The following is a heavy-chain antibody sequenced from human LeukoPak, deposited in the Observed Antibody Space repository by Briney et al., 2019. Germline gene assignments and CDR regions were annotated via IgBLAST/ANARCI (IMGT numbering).Heavy chain of an antibody. CDR1: GGSISSGGYY. V-gene: IGHV4-30-2*01. Sequence: SETLSLTCTVSGGSISSGGYYWSWTRQPPGKGLEWIGYIYHSGSTYYNPSLKSRVTISVDTSKNQFSLKLSSVTAADTAVYYCARVKNYYDSSGYYPLGYWGQGTLVTVSS. J-gene: IGHJ4*02. CDR2: IYHSGST. D-gene: IGHD3-22*01. CDR3: ARVKNYYDSSGYYPLGY.